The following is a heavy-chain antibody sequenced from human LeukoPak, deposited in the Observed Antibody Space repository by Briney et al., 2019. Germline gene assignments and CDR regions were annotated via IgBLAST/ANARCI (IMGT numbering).Heavy chain of an antibody. CDR3: ARVPTSSWYPHFYYMDV. Sequence: PGGSLRLSCVASGFRFSEYYMSWVRQAPGKGLEWVAYISGSGRSVFYADSVQGRFTVSRDNAKNSLNLQMNSLRVEDRALYYCARVPTSSWYPHFYYMDVWGKGIMVTVSS. CDR2: ISGSGRSV. D-gene: IGHD6-13*01. CDR1: GFRFSEYY. J-gene: IGHJ6*03. V-gene: IGHV3-11*01.